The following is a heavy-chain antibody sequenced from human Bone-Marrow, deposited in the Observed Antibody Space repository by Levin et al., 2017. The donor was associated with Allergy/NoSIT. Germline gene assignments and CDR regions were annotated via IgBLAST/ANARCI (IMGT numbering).Heavy chain of an antibody. V-gene: IGHV4-34*01. J-gene: IGHJ4*02. D-gene: IGHD6-19*01. CDR1: GGSFSGYY. CDR2: INHSGST. CDR3: ARRVQWLVKKGGVDY. Sequence: SQTLSLTCAVYGGSFSGYYWSWIRQPPGKGLEWIGEINHSGSTNYNPSLKSRVTISVDTSKNQFSLKLSSVTAADTAVYYCARRVQWLVKKGGVDYWGQGTLVTVSS.